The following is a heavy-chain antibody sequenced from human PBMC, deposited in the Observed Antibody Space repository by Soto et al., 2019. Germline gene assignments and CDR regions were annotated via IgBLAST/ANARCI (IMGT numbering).Heavy chain of an antibody. CDR1: GFTVSSNY. CDR2: IYSRGST. CDR3: ARDRVESGYPEYFQH. Sequence: EVQLVESGGGLIQPGGSLRLSCAASGFTVSSNYMSWVRQARGKGLEWVSVIYSRGSTYYADSVKGRFTISRDNSKNTLYLQMNSLRAEDTAVYYCARDRVESGYPEYFQHWGQGTLVTVSS. J-gene: IGHJ1*01. D-gene: IGHD3-22*01. V-gene: IGHV3-53*01.